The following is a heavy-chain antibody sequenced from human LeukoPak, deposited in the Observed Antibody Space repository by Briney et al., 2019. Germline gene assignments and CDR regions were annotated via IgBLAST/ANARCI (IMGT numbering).Heavy chain of an antibody. Sequence: ASVKVSCKASGGTFSSYAISWVRQAPGQGLEWMGGIIPIFGTANYAQKFQERVTITRDMSTSTAYMELSSLRSEDTAVYYCAAGGYYYDSSGYYSLHFDYWGQGTLVTVSS. V-gene: IGHV1-69*05. CDR1: GGTFSSYA. D-gene: IGHD3-22*01. CDR3: AAGGYYYDSSGYYSLHFDY. J-gene: IGHJ4*02. CDR2: IIPIFGTA.